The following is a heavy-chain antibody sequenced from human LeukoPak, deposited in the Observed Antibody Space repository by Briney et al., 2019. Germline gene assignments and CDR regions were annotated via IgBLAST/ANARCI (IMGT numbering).Heavy chain of an antibody. J-gene: IGHJ5*02. CDR3: ARERWSRRSYDT. CDR2: ISSRGDS. CDR1: GVSLPSNTSY. V-gene: IGHV4-39*07. D-gene: IGHD5-24*01. Sequence: SETLSLTCAVFGVSLPSNTSYWAWVRQTPGKGLEWVATISSRGDSYYNPPLQSRIYISVDTSMNRFSLQLTSATAADTGFYFCARERWSRRSYDTWAPGILVTVSS.